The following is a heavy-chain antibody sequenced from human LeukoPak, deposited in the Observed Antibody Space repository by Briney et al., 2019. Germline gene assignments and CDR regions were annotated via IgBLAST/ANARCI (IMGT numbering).Heavy chain of an antibody. J-gene: IGHJ5*02. D-gene: IGHD6-19*01. CDR2: INPNSGGT. CDR1: GYTFTGYY. Sequence: ASVKVSCKASGYTFTGYYMHWVRQAPGQGLEWMGWINPNSGGTNYAQKFQGRVTMTRDTSIRTAYMELSRLRSDDTAVYYCARAQGIAVAGRRSWFDPWGQGTLVTVSS. V-gene: IGHV1-2*02. CDR3: ARAQGIAVAGRRSWFDP.